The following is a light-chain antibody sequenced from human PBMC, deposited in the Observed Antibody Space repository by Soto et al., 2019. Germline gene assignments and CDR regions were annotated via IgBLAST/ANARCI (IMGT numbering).Light chain of an antibody. J-gene: IGKJ2*01. CDR1: QSVTASL. V-gene: IGKV3-20*01. CDR3: QQFSDTPYT. Sequence: EIVLTQSPGVVSLSPGQRATLSCRASQSVTASLLAWYQQSPGQPPRLLIYGVSTRAPGVPVRFSGSGSGTDFTLTISRLEPEDFGVYHCQQFSDTPYTFGQGTRVEIK. CDR2: GVS.